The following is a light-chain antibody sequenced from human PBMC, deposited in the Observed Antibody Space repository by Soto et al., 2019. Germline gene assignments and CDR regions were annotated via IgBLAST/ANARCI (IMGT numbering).Light chain of an antibody. V-gene: IGLV3-21*04. CDR2: SXX. CDR1: NIGSKS. J-gene: IGLJ2*01. CDR3: QVWDSSSAHVV. Sequence: SYELTQPPSVSVAPGKTARISCGGNNIGSKSVHWYQRKPGQAPVLVIYSXXXLXXXXXXXXXXXXSGNTATLTISRVEAGDEADYYCQVWDSSSAHVVFGGGTKLTVL.